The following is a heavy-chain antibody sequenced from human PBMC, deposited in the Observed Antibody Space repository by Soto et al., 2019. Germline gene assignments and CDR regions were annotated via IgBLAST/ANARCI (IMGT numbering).Heavy chain of an antibody. CDR2: IYYSGST. CDR3: ARATIVLVPAAMVSHWFDP. V-gene: IGHV4-31*03. CDR1: GGSISSGGYY. D-gene: IGHD2-2*01. J-gene: IGHJ5*02. Sequence: SETLSLTCTVSGGSISSGGYYWSWIRQHQGKGLEWIGYIYYSGSTYYNPSLKSRVTISVDTSKNQFSLKLSSVTAADTAVYYCARATIVLVPAAMVSHWFDPWGQGTLVTVSS.